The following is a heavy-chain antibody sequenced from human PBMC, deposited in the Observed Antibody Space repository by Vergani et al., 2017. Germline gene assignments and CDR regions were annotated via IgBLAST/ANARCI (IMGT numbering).Heavy chain of an antibody. V-gene: IGHV1-69*01. Sequence: QVQLVQSGAEVKKPGSSVKVSCKASGGTFSSYAISWVRQAPGQGLEWMGGIIPIFGTANDAQKFQGRVTITADEPTSTAIMELSSLGSEDTAVYYCAGCTGDLWYFDLWGRGTLVTVSS. CDR1: GGTFSSYA. J-gene: IGHJ2*01. CDR3: AGCTGDLWYFDL. CDR2: IIPIFGTA. D-gene: IGHD2-8*02.